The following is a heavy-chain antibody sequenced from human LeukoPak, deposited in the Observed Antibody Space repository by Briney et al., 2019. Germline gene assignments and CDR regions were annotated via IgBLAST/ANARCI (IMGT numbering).Heavy chain of an antibody. D-gene: IGHD4-17*01. CDR2: IHWNGGRT. J-gene: IGHJ3*02. V-gene: IGHV3-20*04. CDR3: AKDRGGYGDFNDAFDI. Sequence: GGSLRLSCAASGFTFDNYGINWVRQAPGKGLEWVSRIHWNGGRTGYADSVKGRFTISRDNAENSLHLQMNSLRAEDTALYYCAKDRGGYGDFNDAFDIWGQGTMVIVSS. CDR1: GFTFDNYG.